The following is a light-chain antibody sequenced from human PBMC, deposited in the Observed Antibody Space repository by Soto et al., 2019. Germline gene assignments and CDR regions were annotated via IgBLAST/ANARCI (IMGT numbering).Light chain of an antibody. Sequence: IVLTQSPGTLSLSPGERATLSCRASQSISATHLAWYQQRPGQAPRLLLYGASSRATGIPDRFSGSGSGTDFTLTSSRVEPEDFAVFYCQHYGSSPLTFGGGTKVEIK. V-gene: IGKV3-20*01. J-gene: IGKJ4*01. CDR2: GAS. CDR3: QHYGSSPLT. CDR1: QSISATH.